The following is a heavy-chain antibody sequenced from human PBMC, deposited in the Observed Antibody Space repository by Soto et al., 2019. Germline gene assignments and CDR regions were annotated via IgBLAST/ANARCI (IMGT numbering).Heavy chain of an antibody. J-gene: IGHJ5*02. CDR3: AKDGVPYGAGKNWFDP. D-gene: IGHD3-10*01. Sequence: EVQLLESGEGLVQPGGSLRLSCAASGFTFSSYAMSWVRQAPGKGLEWVSAISGSGGSTYYADSVKGRFTISRDNSKNTLYLQMNSLRAEDTAVYYCAKDGVPYGAGKNWFDPWGQGTLVTVSS. V-gene: IGHV3-23*01. CDR2: ISGSGGST. CDR1: GFTFSSYA.